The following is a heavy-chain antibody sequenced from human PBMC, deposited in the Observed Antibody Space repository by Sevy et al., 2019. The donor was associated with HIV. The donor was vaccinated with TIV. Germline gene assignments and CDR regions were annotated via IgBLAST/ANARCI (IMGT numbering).Heavy chain of an antibody. V-gene: IGHV3-33*01. Sequence: SLRLSCAASGFTFSSYGMHWVRQAPGKGLEWVAVIWYDGSNKYYTDSVKGRFTISRDNSKNMVYLQMNSLRAEDTAVYYCARDKLLPVMVTMVRGALSYYFDYWGQGTLVTVSS. D-gene: IGHD3-10*01. CDR2: IWYDGSNK. J-gene: IGHJ4*02. CDR3: ARDKLLPVMVTMVRGALSYYFDY. CDR1: GFTFSSYG.